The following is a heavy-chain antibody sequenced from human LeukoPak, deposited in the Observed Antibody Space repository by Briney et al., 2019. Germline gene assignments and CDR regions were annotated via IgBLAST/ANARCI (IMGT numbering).Heavy chain of an antibody. V-gene: IGHV3-64*01. J-gene: IGHJ4*02. CDR1: GFTFSSYA. D-gene: IGHD6-13*01. CDR2: ISSNGGST. Sequence: GGSLRLSCAASGFTFSSYAMHWVRQAPGKGLEYVSAISSNGGSTYYANSVKGRFTISRDNSKNTLYLQMNSLRAEDTAVYYCAKGSSWYGYYFDYWGQGTLVTVSS. CDR3: AKGSSWYGYYFDY.